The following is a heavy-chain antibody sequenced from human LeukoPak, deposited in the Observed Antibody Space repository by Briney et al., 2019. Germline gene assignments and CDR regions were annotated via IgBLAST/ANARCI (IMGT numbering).Heavy chain of an antibody. CDR2: LYSGGTT. CDR1: GFTVSSNY. D-gene: IGHD5-24*01. J-gene: IGHJ4*02. V-gene: IGHV3-53*01. CDR3: AKDRGDGYKFFDY. Sequence: PGGSLRLSCAASGFTVSSNYMSWVRQAPAKGLEWVSVLYSGGTTYYADSVKGRFTISRDNSKNMLYLEMNSLTADDTAVYYCAKDRGDGYKFFDYWGQGTLVTVSS.